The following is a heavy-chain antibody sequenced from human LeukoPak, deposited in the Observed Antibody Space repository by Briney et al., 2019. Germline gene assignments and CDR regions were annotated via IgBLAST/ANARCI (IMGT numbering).Heavy chain of an antibody. V-gene: IGHV1-69*13. CDR2: IIPIFGTV. CDR3: ARIVVVPAAIPKYYYGMDV. D-gene: IGHD2-2*01. Sequence: GASVKVSCKASGGTFSSYAISWVRQAPGQGLEWMGGIIPIFGTVNYAQKFQGRVTITADESTSTAYMELSSLRSEDTAVYYCARIVVVPAAIPKYYYGMDVWGQGTTVTVSS. J-gene: IGHJ6*02. CDR1: GGTFSSYA.